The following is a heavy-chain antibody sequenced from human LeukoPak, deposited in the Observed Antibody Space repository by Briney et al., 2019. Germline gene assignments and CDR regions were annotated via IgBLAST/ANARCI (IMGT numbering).Heavy chain of an antibody. CDR1: GASISDTNW. D-gene: IGHD3-22*01. J-gene: IGHJ4*02. CDR3: ARSGGHDSSGPSFDY. Sequence: SETLSLTCTISGASISDTNWWTWVRQPPGKGLEWIGEISHNGNTNYSPSLKSRVTISVDKSKNQFSLRLDSVTAADTAVYYCARSGGHDSSGPSFDYWGQGTLVTVSS. CDR2: ISHNGNT. V-gene: IGHV4-4*02.